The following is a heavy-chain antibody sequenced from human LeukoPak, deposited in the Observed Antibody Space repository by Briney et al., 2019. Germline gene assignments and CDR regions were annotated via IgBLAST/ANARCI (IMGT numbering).Heavy chain of an antibody. D-gene: IGHD3-16*01. CDR1: CGSIGTYF. Sequence: SDTLSLTCTVSCGSIGTYFWIWLRQSPGTGLEWIGYIYVTGTRYNPYLQSRVTISVDRSRNQFFLKMTSVTAGDTGVYYCARNIGGGMEDMEVWGRGTKVTVS. J-gene: IGHJ6*03. V-gene: IGHV4-4*09. CDR2: IYVTGT. CDR3: ARNIGGGMEDMEV.